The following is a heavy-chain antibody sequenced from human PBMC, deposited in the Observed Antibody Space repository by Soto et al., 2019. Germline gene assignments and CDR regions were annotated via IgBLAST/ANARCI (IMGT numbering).Heavy chain of an antibody. Sequence: EVQLVESGGGLVQPGGSLRLSCTASGFTFSNYWMTWVRQAPGKGLEWVANIKQDGSEQYYVDSVKGRFTISRDNAKNSLFLEMNSLRAEDTALYYFATKAGLGYWGQGTLATVSS. V-gene: IGHV3-7*01. CDR2: IKQDGSEQ. D-gene: IGHD3-16*01. J-gene: IGHJ4*02. CDR3: ATKAGLGY. CDR1: GFTFSNYW.